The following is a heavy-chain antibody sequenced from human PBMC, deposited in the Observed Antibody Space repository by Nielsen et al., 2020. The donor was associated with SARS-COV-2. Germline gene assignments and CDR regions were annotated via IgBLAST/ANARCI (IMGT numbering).Heavy chain of an antibody. CDR3: GVYGWGTDY. CDR2: ITNGDTN. Sequence: SETLSLTCTVSGGSIRSTSHHWGCIRPPPGMGREWIATITNGDTNYSNPSLRSRVAISVDTPKKQLSLKLTSVPAADTAVYYCGVYGWGTDYWGQGALVTVSS. J-gene: IGHJ4*02. CDR1: GGSIRSTSHH. D-gene: IGHD3-10*01. V-gene: IGHV4-39*01.